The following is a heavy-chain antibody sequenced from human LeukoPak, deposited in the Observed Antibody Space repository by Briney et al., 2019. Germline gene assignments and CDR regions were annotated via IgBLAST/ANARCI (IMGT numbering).Heavy chain of an antibody. CDR1: GYSFTSYW. J-gene: IGHJ4*02. CDR3: ARRMGYYDSSGYYYWDY. V-gene: IGHV5-51*01. CDR2: IYPGDSDT. D-gene: IGHD3-22*01. Sequence: GGSLKISCKGSGYSFTSYWIGWVRQMPGKGLEWMGIIYPGDSDTRYSPSFQGQVTISADKSISTAYLQWSSLKASDTAVYYCARRMGYYDSSGYYYWDYWGQGTLVTVSS.